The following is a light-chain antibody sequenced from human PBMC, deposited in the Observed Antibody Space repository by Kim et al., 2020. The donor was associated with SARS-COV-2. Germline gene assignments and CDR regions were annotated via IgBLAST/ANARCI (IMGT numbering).Light chain of an antibody. CDR2: GTS. CDR1: QVIRYD. J-gene: IGKJ4*01. V-gene: IGKV1-6*01. CDR3: LQDHTYPLT. Sequence: ATQMTQSPSSLSASVGDRVTITCRASQVIRYDLHWYQQKPGKAPRLLIYGTSKLQNGVPSRFSGSGSNTDFTLTINSLQPEDFGTYYCLQDHTYPLTFGGGTKVEIK.